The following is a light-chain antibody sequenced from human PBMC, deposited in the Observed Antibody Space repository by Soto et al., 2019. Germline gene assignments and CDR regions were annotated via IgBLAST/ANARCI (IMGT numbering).Light chain of an antibody. V-gene: IGKV3-20*01. CDR1: QSVSSSY. CDR2: AAS. J-gene: IGKJ1*01. CDR3: QQYGSSLSWT. Sequence: EIVLTQSPGTLSLSPGERATLSCRASQSVSSSYLAWYQQKPGQAPRLLIYAASSRATGIPDRFSGSGSGTDFTLTISRLESEDFAVYYCQQYGSSLSWTFGQGTKVEIK.